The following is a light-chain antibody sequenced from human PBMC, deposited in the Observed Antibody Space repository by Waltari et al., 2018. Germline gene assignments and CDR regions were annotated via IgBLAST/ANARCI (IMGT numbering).Light chain of an antibody. Sequence: QAALTQPPSESGSPGQSVTISCTGTTSDIGTYNYVSWYHQEPGKAPKVMIYDVTKRPSGVVYRFSGSKSGNTVSLTISGLQGDDEAVYYCSSYGGSNTFLFGGGTRLTVL. CDR1: TSDIGTYNY. J-gene: IGLJ2*01. CDR3: SSYGGSNTFL. V-gene: IGLV2-8*01. CDR2: DVT.